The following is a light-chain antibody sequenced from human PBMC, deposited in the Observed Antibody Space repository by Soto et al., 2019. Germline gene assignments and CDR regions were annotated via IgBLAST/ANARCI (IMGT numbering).Light chain of an antibody. CDR3: QRFNSYPLT. Sequence: AIQLTQSPSSLSASVGDIVTITCRASQGISSALAWYQQKPGKAPKLLIYDASSLESGVPSRFSGSGSGTEFSLTISSLQPEDFATYCCQRFNSYPLTFGGGTKVEIK. CDR2: DAS. CDR1: QGISSA. J-gene: IGKJ4*01. V-gene: IGKV1-13*02.